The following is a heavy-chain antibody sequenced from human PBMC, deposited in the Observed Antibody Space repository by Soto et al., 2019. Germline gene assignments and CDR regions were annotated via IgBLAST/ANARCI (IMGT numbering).Heavy chain of an antibody. CDR2: ISYDGSNK. V-gene: IGHV3-30*18. CDR1: GFTFSSYG. CDR3: AKDIMVIMDYYYGMDV. J-gene: IGHJ6*02. D-gene: IGHD3-3*01. Sequence: QVQLVESGGGVVQPGRSLRLSCAASGFTFSSYGMHWVRQAPGKGLEWVAVISYDGSNKYYADSVKGRFTISRENSKNTLYLKMNSLRAEDTAVYYCAKDIMVIMDYYYGMDVWGQGTTVTVSS.